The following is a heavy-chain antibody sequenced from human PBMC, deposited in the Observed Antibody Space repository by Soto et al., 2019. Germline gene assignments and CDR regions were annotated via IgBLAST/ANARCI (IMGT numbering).Heavy chain of an antibody. J-gene: IGHJ1*01. CDR1: GGSISSSSYY. D-gene: IGHD4-17*01. Sequence: SETLSLTCTVSGGSISSSSYYWGWIRQPPGKGLEWIGSIYYSGSTYYNPSLKSRVTISVDTSKNQFSLKLSSVTAEDTAVYYCAKLRPPLYGAAFQHWGQGTLVTVSS. V-gene: IGHV4-39*07. CDR3: AKLRPPLYGAAFQH. CDR2: IYYSGST.